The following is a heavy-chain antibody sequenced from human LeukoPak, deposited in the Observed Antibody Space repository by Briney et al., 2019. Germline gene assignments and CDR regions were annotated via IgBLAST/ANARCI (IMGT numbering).Heavy chain of an antibody. Sequence: ASVKVSCKASGYTFTSYGISWVRQAPGQGLEWMGWISAYNGNTNYAQKLQGRVTMTTDTSTSTAYLELRSLRSDDTAVYYCARGYCSSTSCSDYYYYGMDVWGQGTTVTVSS. V-gene: IGHV1-18*01. D-gene: IGHD2-2*01. CDR2: ISAYNGNT. CDR3: ARGYCSSTSCSDYYYYGMDV. J-gene: IGHJ6*02. CDR1: GYTFTSYG.